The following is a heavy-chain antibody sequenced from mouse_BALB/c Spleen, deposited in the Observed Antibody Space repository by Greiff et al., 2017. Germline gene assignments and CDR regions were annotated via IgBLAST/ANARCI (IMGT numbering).Heavy chain of an antibody. CDR1: GFTFSSYG. CDR2: INSNGGST. J-gene: IGHJ4*01. CDR3: ARAHYYYGSSYYAMDY. V-gene: IGHV5-6-3*01. D-gene: IGHD1-1*01. Sequence: DVKLVESGGGLVQPGGSLKLSCAASGFTFSSYGMSWVRQTPDKRLELVATINSNGGSTYYPDSVKGRFTISRDNAKNTLYLQMSSLKSEDTAMYYCARAHYYYGSSYYAMDYWGQGTSVTVSS.